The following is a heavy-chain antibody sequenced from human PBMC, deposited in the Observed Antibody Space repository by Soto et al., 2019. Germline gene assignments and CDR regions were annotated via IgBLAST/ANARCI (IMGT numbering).Heavy chain of an antibody. V-gene: IGHV3-15*07. CDR3: TTGSITIFGVVQNDYYYGTDV. CDR1: GFTFSNAW. Sequence: GGSLRLSCAASGFTFSNAWMNWVRQAPGKGLEWVGRIKSKTDGGTTDYAAPVKGRFTISRDDSKNTLYLQMNSLKTEDTAVYYCTTGSITIFGVVQNDYYYGTDVWGQATTVTVSS. CDR2: IKSKTDGGTT. J-gene: IGHJ6*02. D-gene: IGHD3-3*01.